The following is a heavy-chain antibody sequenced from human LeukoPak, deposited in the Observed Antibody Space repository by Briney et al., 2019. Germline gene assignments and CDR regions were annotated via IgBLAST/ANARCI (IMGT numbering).Heavy chain of an antibody. CDR2: IYSDNT. D-gene: IGHD4/OR15-4a*01. Sequence: GGSLRLSCTVSGFTVSTNSMSWVCQAPGKGLEWVSFIYSDNTHYSDSVKGRFTISRDNSKNTLYLQMNSLRAEDTAVYYCARRAGAYSHPYDYWGQGTLVTVSS. CDR1: GFTVSTNS. CDR3: ARRAGAYSHPYDY. J-gene: IGHJ4*02. V-gene: IGHV3-53*01.